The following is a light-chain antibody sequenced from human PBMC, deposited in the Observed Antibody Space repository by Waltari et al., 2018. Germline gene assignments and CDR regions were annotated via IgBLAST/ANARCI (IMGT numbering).Light chain of an antibody. CDR2: DAS. CDR1: QSVSNS. CDR3: QQRGNGLT. J-gene: IGKJ4*01. V-gene: IGKV3-11*01. Sequence: EIVLTQSTATLSLSPGEGATLSCRASQSVSNSLAWYQQKPGQAPRLLIYDASTRATGTPARFSGSGSGTDFSLTISSLEPEDFAVYYCQQRGNGLTFGGGTKVEIK.